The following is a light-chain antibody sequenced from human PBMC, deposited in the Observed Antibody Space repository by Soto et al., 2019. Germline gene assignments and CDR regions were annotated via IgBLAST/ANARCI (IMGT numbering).Light chain of an antibody. CDR3: QPSHDWPPLT. Sequence: EIVMTQSPATLSVSPGERATLSCRASQSVSGKLAWYQQKPGQAPRLLIYGASTRATGIPARFSGSGSGTEFTLTISSLPSEDVAGYCCQPSHDWPPLTSGGGSKVQI. CDR2: GAS. CDR1: QSVSGK. J-gene: IGKJ4*01. V-gene: IGKV3-15*01.